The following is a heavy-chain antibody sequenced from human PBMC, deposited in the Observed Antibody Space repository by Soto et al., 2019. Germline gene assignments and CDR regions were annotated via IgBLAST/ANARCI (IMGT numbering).Heavy chain of an antibody. CDR1: GGTFSSYA. CDR2: IIPIFGTA. J-gene: IGHJ5*02. D-gene: IGHD3-10*01. Sequence: QVQLVQSGAEVKKPGSSVKVSCKASGGTFSSYAISWVRQAPRQGLEWMGGIIPIFGTANYAQKFQGRVTITADKSTSTAYMELSSLRSEDTAVYYCARDLRVYGSGSYDWFDPWGQGTLVTVSS. V-gene: IGHV1-69*06. CDR3: ARDLRVYGSGSYDWFDP.